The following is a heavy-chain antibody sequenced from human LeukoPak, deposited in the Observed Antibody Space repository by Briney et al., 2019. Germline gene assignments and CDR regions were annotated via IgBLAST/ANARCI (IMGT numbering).Heavy chain of an antibody. CDR1: GFTFSSYS. V-gene: IGHV3-23*01. CDR2: ISGSGGST. Sequence: GGSLRLSCAASGFTFSSYSMNWARQAPGKGLEWVSAISGSGGSTYYADSVKGRFTISRDNSKNTLYLQMNSLRAGDTAVYYCARAAYSSTWYSRYFDLWGRGTLVTVSS. J-gene: IGHJ2*01. CDR3: ARAAYSSTWYSRYFDL. D-gene: IGHD6-13*01.